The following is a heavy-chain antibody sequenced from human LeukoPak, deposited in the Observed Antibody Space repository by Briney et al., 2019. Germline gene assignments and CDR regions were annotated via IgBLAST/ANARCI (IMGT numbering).Heavy chain of an antibody. CDR2: LYSGGST. CDR1: GFTVSSNY. Sequence: GGSLRLSCAASGFTVSSNYMSWVRQAPGKGLEWVSVLYSGGSTYYADPVKGRFTISRDNSKNTLYLQMNSLRAEDTAVYYCSRIATTDPYYFDYWGQGTLVTVSS. D-gene: IGHD4-17*01. J-gene: IGHJ4*02. V-gene: IGHV3-53*01. CDR3: SRIATTDPYYFDY.